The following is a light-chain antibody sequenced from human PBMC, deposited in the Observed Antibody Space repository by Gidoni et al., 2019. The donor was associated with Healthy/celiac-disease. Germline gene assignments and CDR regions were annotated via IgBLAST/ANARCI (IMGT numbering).Light chain of an antibody. CDR2: GAS. Sequence: EIVRTQSPATLSVSPGGRATRSCRASQSVSSNLACYQQQPGQPPRLLIYGASTRATALPARFSGSGSGTEFTLTISSRQSQDFAVYYCQQYNNWPFPFGPGTNVDIK. V-gene: IGKV3-15*01. CDR3: QQYNNWPFP. CDR1: QSVSSN. J-gene: IGKJ3*01.